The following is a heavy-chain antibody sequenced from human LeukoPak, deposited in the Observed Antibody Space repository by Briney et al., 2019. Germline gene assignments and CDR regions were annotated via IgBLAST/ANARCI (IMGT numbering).Heavy chain of an antibody. Sequence: GRSLRLSCAASGFTFSSYWMHWVRQAPGKGLVWVSRINSDGSSTSYADSVKGRFTISRDNAKNTLYLQMNSLRAEDAAVYYCARDGIRDLMPFYYYYGMDVWGQGTTVTVSS. J-gene: IGHJ6*02. CDR1: GFTFSSYW. CDR3: ARDGIRDLMPFYYYYGMDV. V-gene: IGHV3-74*01. D-gene: IGHD1-14*01. CDR2: INSDGSST.